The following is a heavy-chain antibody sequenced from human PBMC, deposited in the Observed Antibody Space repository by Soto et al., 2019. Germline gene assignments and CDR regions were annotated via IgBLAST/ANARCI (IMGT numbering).Heavy chain of an antibody. V-gene: IGHV5-10-1*01. CDR3: ARRHSSSSAFDP. J-gene: IGHJ5*02. Sequence: EVQLVQSGAEVKKPGESLRISCKGSGYSFTSYWISWVRQMPGKGLEWMGRIDPSDSYTNYSPSFQGHVTISADKSISTAYLQWRSLKASDPAMYYCARRHSSSSAFDPWGQGTLVTVSS. D-gene: IGHD6-13*01. CDR1: GYSFTSYW. CDR2: IDPSDSYT.